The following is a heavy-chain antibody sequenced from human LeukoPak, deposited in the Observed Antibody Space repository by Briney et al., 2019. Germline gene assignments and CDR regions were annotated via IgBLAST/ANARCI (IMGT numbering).Heavy chain of an antibody. D-gene: IGHD4-17*01. V-gene: IGHV4-34*01. CDR1: GGSFSGYY. CDR2: INHSGST. J-gene: IGHJ5*02. Sequence: PSETLSLTCAVYGGSFSGYYWSWIRQPPGKGLEWIGEINHSGSTYYNPSLKSRVTISVDTSKNQFSLKLSSVTAADTAVYYCARQHDYGDYWFDPWGQGTLVTVSS. CDR3: ARQHDYGDYWFDP.